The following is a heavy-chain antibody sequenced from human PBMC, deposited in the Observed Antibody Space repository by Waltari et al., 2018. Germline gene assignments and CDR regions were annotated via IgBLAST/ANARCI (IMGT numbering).Heavy chain of an antibody. CDR1: GGSISSSSYY. Sequence: QLQLQESGPGLVKPSETLSLTCTVSGGSISSSSYYWGWIRQPPGKGLEWIGSIYYSGSTYYNPSLKSRVTISVDTSKNQFSLKLSSVTAADTAVYYCARVPASSIAARLVDYWGQGTLVTVSS. CDR3: ARVPASSIAARLVDY. V-gene: IGHV4-39*07. J-gene: IGHJ4*02. D-gene: IGHD6-6*01. CDR2: IYYSGST.